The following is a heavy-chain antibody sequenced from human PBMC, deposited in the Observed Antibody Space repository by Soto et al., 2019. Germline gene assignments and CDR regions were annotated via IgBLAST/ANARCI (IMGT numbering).Heavy chain of an antibody. CDR3: AMVGGDYWYFDY. V-gene: IGHV4-59*01. D-gene: IGHD4-17*01. J-gene: IGHJ4*02. CDR2: IYYSGST. Sequence: TSEPLFLTCTVSGGSISSYYWSWIRQPPGKGLEWIGYIYYSGSTNYNPSLKSRVTISVDTSKNQFSLKLSSVTAADTAVYYCAMVGGDYWYFDYWGQGTLVTVAS. CDR1: GGSISSYY.